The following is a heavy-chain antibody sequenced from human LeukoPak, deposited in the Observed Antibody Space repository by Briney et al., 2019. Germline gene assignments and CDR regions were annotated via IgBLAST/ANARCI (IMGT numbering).Heavy chain of an antibody. V-gene: IGHV1-8*03. D-gene: IGHD1-1*01. CDR2: MNPNSGNT. CDR1: GYTFTSYD. Sequence: ASVKVSCKASGYTFTSYDINWVRQATGQGLEWMGWMNPNSGNTGYAQKFQGRVTITRSTSISTAYMELSSLRSEDTAVYYCARRSEGSGTTLGYWGQGTLVTVSS. CDR3: ARRSEGSGTTLGY. J-gene: IGHJ4*02.